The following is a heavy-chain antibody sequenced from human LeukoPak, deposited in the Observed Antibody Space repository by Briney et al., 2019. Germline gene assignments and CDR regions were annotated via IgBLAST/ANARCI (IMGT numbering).Heavy chain of an antibody. CDR3: ARDQGNWNPNWFDP. CDR1: GGSFSGYY. J-gene: IGHJ5*02. CDR2: INHSGST. D-gene: IGHD1-20*01. V-gene: IGHV4-34*01. Sequence: SETLSLTCAVYGGSFSGYYWSWIRQPPGKGLEWIGEINHSGSTNYNPSLKSRVTISVDTSKNQFSLKLSSVTAADTAVYYCARDQGNWNPNWFDPWGQGTLVTVSS.